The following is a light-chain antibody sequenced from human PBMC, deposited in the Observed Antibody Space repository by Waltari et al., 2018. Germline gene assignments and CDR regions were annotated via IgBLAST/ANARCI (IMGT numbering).Light chain of an antibody. CDR3: HHRIT. CDR1: QSVYDQ. V-gene: IGKV3-11*01. CDR2: DAS. J-gene: IGKJ3*01. Sequence: IVLTHSPAHLSLAPGERATLPCRTSQSVYDQLAWYQQKPGQAPRLLVYDASNRATGIPARFSGSGSGTGFTLTISSLEPEDFAVYYCHHRITFGPGTKVDI.